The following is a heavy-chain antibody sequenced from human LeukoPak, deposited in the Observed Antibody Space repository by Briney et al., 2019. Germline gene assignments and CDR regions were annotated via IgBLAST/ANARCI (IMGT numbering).Heavy chain of an antibody. CDR3: ARGRTNYYGYFDY. D-gene: IGHD3-10*01. V-gene: IGHV3-7*01. J-gene: IGHJ4*02. CDR1: GFTFKKNW. Sequence: GGSLGLSGAASGFTFKKNWMNWFRKVPGKGLESWANIKEDGSETYYADSVKGRFTISRDNPKSTLYLQMNSLRADDTAVYYCARGRTNYYGYFDYWGQGTLVTVSS. CDR2: IKEDGSET.